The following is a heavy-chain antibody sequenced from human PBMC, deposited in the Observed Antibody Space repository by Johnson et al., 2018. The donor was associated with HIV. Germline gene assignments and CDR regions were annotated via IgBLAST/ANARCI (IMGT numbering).Heavy chain of an antibody. J-gene: IGHJ3*02. CDR3: ARDLSEGELGHAFDI. D-gene: IGHD1-26*01. V-gene: IGHV3-11*04. CDR1: GFTFSDYY. CDR2: ISSSGSTI. Sequence: QVQLVESGGGVVQPGRSLRLSCAGSGFTFSDYYMSWIRQAPGKGLEWVSYISSSGSTIYYADSVKGRFTISRDNSKNTLYLQMNSLRAEDTAVYYCARDLSEGELGHAFDIWGQGTMVTVSS.